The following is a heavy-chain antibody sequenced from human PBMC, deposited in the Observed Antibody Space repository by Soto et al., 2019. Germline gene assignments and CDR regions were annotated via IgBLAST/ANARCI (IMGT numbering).Heavy chain of an antibody. CDR2: VYSGGAT. CDR1: GVSVSRNY. J-gene: IGHJ4*02. V-gene: IGHV3-53*02. D-gene: IGHD3-10*01. Sequence: QLVETGGGWIQPVTSLTLSCAASGVSVSRNYMTCVRQAPGKGLECVSLVYSGGATFYADSVKGRFILSRDDSQNTMYLQMNNLRAENTAVYYCARVPGRLWGRGTLVTVAS. CDR3: ARVPGRL.